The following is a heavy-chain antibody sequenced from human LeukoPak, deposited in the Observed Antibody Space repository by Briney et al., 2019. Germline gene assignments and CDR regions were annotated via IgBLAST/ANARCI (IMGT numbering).Heavy chain of an antibody. CDR1: GFTFSSYG. V-gene: IGHV3-30*03. CDR2: ISYDGSNK. CDR3: ATVNCGGDCYSPSYFDY. D-gene: IGHD2-21*02. Sequence: GGSLRLSCAASGFTFSSYGMHWVRQAPGKGLEWVAVISYDGSNKYYADSVKGRFTISRDNAKNSLYLQMNSLRAEDTAVYYCATVNCGGDCYSPSYFDYWGQGALVTVSS. J-gene: IGHJ4*02.